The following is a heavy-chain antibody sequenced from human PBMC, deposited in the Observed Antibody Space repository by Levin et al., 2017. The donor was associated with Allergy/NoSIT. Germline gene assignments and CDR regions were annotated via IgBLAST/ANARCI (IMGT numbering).Heavy chain of an antibody. CDR1: GFIFSRYE. CDR2: ISGRGDTT. D-gene: IGHD2-2*03. J-gene: IGHJ4*02. V-gene: IGHV3-48*03. Sequence: RGESLKISCAASGFIFSRYEMYWVRQAPGKGLEWISYISGRGDTTHYADSVKARFTISRDNTKNSLYLQMNSLRAEDTAIYHCVGLDILGESGDSRDFWGQGTLVTVSS. CDR3: VGLDILGESGDSRDF.